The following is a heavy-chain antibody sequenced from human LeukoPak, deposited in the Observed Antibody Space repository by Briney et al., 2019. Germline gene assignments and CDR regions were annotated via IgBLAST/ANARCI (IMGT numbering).Heavy chain of an antibody. CDR3: TTYYYDSSGYNYFDY. D-gene: IGHD3-22*01. V-gene: IGHV3-15*01. J-gene: IGHJ4*02. CDR1: GFTFSSYA. Sequence: GGSLRLSCAASGFTFSSYAMSWVRQAPGKGLEWVGRIKSKTDGGTTDYAAPVEGRFTISRDDSKNTLYLQMNSLKTEDTAVYYCTTYYYDSSGYNYFDYWGQGTLVTVSS. CDR2: IKSKTDGGTT.